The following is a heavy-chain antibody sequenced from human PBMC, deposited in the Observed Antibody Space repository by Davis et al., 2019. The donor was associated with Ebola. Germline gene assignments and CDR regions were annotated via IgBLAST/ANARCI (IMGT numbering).Heavy chain of an antibody. V-gene: IGHV1-69*04. CDR1: GYTFTSYG. CDR3: ARGYSGSRRLEY. CDR2: IIPILGIA. D-gene: IGHD1-26*01. J-gene: IGHJ4*02. Sequence: SVKVSCKASGYTFTSYGISWVRQAPGQGLEWMGRIIPILGIANYAQKFQGRVTITADKSTSTAYMELRSLRSDDTAVYYCARGYSGSRRLEYWGQGTLVTVSS.